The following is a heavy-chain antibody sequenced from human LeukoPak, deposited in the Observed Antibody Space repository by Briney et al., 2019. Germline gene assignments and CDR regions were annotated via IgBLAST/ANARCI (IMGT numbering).Heavy chain of an antibody. CDR2: FDPEDGET. CDR1: GYTLTELS. J-gene: IGHJ3*02. CDR3: ATRAPHSSGYYYVDAFDI. Sequence: ASVKVSCKVSGYTLTELSMHWVRQAPGKGLEWMGGFDPEDGETIYAQKFQGRVTMTEDTSTDTAYMELSSLRSEDTAVYYCATRAPHSSGYYYVDAFDIWGQGTMVTVFS. V-gene: IGHV1-24*01. D-gene: IGHD3-22*01.